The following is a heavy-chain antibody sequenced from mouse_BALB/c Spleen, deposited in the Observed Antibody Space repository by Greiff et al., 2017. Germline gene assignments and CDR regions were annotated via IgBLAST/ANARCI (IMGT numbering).Heavy chain of an antibody. V-gene: IGHV1-7*01. CDR1: GYTFTSYW. Sequence: QVQLKESGAELAKPGASVKMSCKASGYTFTSYWMHWVKQRPGQGLEWIGYINPSTGYTEYNQKFKDKATLTADKSSSTAYMQLSSLTSEDSAVYYCARPHYGSSYGFAYWGQGTLVTVSA. CDR2: INPSTGYT. D-gene: IGHD1-1*01. J-gene: IGHJ3*01. CDR3: ARPHYGSSYGFAY.